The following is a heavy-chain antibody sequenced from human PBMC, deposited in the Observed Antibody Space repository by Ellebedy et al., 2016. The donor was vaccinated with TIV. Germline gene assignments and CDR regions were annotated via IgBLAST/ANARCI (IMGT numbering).Heavy chain of an antibody. CDR1: GFTFSGYW. V-gene: IGHV3-7*05. J-gene: IGHJ4*02. Sequence: GGSLRLXCAASGFTFSGYWISWVRQAPGKGLEWVANIKEDGSEKYYVDSVKGRFTISRDNAKNSLYLQMNSLRAEDTAIYYCAKDLGKGGGSVFEYWGQGTLVTVSS. D-gene: IGHD6-25*01. CDR2: IKEDGSEK. CDR3: AKDLGKGGGSVFEY.